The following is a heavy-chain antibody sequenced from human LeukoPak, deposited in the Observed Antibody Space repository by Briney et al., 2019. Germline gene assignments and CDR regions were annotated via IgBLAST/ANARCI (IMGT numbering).Heavy chain of an antibody. CDR1: GFTVSNSY. V-gene: IGHV3-53*01. CDR2: IYSGGLT. CDR3: ARDPNYYGSGSYSH. D-gene: IGHD3-10*01. J-gene: IGHJ4*02. Sequence: GRSLRLSCGASGFTVSNSYMIGVRQAPGKGLEWVSVIYSGGLTYYADSVKGRFTISRDNSKNTLYLEMNSLRAEDTAMYYCARDPNYYGSGSYSHWGQGTLVTVSS.